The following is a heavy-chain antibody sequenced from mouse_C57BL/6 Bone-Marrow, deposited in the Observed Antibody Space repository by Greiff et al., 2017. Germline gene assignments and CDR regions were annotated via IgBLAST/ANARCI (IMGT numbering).Heavy chain of an antibody. Sequence: VQLLQSGAGLVKPGASLKLSCTASGYTFTEYTIHWVKQRSGQGLEWIGWFYPGSGRIKYNEKFKDKATLTANNSSSTVYVELRRLTSEDSAVYFCARHALYYYGSRGYYAMDYWGQGTSVTVSS. D-gene: IGHD1-1*01. CDR2: FYPGSGRI. CDR3: ARHALYYYGSRGYYAMDY. CDR1: GYTFTEYT. V-gene: IGHV1-62-2*01. J-gene: IGHJ4*01.